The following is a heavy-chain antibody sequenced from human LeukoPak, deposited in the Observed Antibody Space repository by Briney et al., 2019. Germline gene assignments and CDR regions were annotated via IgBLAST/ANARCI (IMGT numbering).Heavy chain of an antibody. J-gene: IGHJ3*01. D-gene: IGHD2-15*01. Sequence: PGGSLRLSCAASGFNFNDYEMNWVRQAPGKGLEWIAYINSGSNSIYYADSVRGRATISRHSASQSVHLQMNSLRVEDTGVYFCAREDNAFELWGQGTVVTVSS. CDR1: GFNFNDYE. CDR2: INSGSNSI. V-gene: IGHV3-48*03. CDR3: AREDNAFEL.